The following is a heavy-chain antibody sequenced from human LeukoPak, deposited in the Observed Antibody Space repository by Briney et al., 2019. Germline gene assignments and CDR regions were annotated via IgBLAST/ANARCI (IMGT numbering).Heavy chain of an antibody. D-gene: IGHD3-3*01. CDR3: ARAHYDFWSGLNWFDP. J-gene: IGHJ5*02. CDR1: GGSISSYY. Sequence: SETLSLTCTVSGGSISSYYWSWIRQPPGKGLEWIGYIYYSGSTNYNPSLKSRVTISVDTSKNQFSLKLSSVTAADTAVYYCARAHYDFWSGLNWFDPWGQGTLVTVSS. V-gene: IGHV4-59*01. CDR2: IYYSGST.